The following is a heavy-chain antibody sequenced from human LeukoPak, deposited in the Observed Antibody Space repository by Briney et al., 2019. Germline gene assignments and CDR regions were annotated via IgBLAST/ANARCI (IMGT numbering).Heavy chain of an antibody. J-gene: IGHJ4*02. CDR3: ARGPSNWNDESYYFDY. CDR2: ISSSGSTI. CDR1: GFTFSDYY. Sequence: GGSLRLSCAASGFTFSDYYMSWIRQAPGKGLEWVSYISSSGSTIYYADSVKGRFTISRDNAKNSLYLQMNSLRAEDTAVHYCARGPSNWNDESYYFDYWGQGTLVTVSS. V-gene: IGHV3-11*01. D-gene: IGHD1-1*01.